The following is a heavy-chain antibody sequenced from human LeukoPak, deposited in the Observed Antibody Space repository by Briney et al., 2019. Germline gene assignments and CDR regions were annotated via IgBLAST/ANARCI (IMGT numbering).Heavy chain of an antibody. CDR1: GGSISSSSYY. V-gene: IGHV4-39*01. D-gene: IGHD5-24*01. CDR3: ARVWDGYYFDY. J-gene: IGHJ4*02. CDR2: IYYSGST. Sequence: SQTLSLTCAVSGGSISSSSYYWGWIRQPPGKGLEWIGSIYYSGSTYYNPSLKSRVTISVDTSKNQFSLKLSSVTAADTAVYYCARVWDGYYFDYWGQGTLVTVSS.